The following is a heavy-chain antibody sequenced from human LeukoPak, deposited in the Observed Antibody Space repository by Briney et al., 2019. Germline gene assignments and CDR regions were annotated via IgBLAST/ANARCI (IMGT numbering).Heavy chain of an antibody. CDR1: GGSISSGGYY. Sequence: PSETLSLTCTVSGGSISSGGYYWSWIRQHPGKGLERIGYIYYSGSTYYNPSLKSRVTISVDTSKNQFSLKLSSVTAADTAVYYCARGGDYYDSSGYYNYWGQGTLVTVSS. CDR2: IYYSGST. D-gene: IGHD3-22*01. V-gene: IGHV4-31*03. J-gene: IGHJ4*02. CDR3: ARGGDYYDSSGYYNY.